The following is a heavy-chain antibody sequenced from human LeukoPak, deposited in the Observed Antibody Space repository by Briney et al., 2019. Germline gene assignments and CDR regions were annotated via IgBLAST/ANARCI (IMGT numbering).Heavy chain of an antibody. Sequence: SGPTLVKPTQTLTLTCTFSGFSLNSGVVGVGWIRQPPGKALEWLALIYWNDDKRYRPSLKNRLTITNDTSENQVVLTLTNMEPVNTATYYCTHTVDYGGNPNDYWGQGTLVTVSS. CDR1: GFSLNSGVVG. CDR2: IYWNDDK. J-gene: IGHJ4*02. CDR3: THTVDYGGNPNDY. D-gene: IGHD4-23*01. V-gene: IGHV2-5*01.